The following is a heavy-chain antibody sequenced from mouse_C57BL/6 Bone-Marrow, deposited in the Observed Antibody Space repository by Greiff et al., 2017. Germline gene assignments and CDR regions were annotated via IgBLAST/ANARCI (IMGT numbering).Heavy chain of an antibody. J-gene: IGHJ2*01. V-gene: IGHV1-5*01. CDR1: GYTFTSYW. CDR2: IYPGNSDT. CDR3: TRKRGKGGYFDY. D-gene: IGHD2-1*01. Sequence: EVQLQQSGTVLARPGASVKMSCKTSGYTFTSYWMHWVKQRPGQGLEWIGAIYPGNSDTSYNQKFKGKAKLTAVTSASTAYMELSSLTNEDSAVYYCTRKRGKGGYFDYWGQGTTLTVSS.